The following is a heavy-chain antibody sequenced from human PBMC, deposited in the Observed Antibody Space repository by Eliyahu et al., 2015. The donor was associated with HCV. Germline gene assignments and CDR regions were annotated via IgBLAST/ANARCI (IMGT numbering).Heavy chain of an antibody. J-gene: IGHJ6*02. CDR2: IYYSESP. CDR1: GGSSSGSSSY. V-gene: IGHV4-39*01. Sequence: QLQLQESGPGLVKPSETLSLSCTVSGGSSSGSSSYWGWIRQPPGKGPEWIGTIYYSESPYYHPSLKSRVTLSLDTSQNQFFLKLSSVTAADTAVYYCARLDRPRGGADVWGQGTTVTVSS. CDR3: ARLDRPRGGADV.